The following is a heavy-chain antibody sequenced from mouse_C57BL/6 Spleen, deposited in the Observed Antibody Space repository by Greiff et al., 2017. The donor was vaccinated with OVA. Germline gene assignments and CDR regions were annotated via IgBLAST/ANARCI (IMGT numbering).Heavy chain of an antibody. Sequence: DVKLQESGPGLVKPSQSLSLTCSVTGYSITSGYYWNWIRQFPGNKLEWMGYISYDGSNNYNPSLKNRISITRDTSKNQFFLKLNSVTTEDTATYYCAREDADFDYWGQGTTLTVSS. J-gene: IGHJ2*01. CDR3: AREDADFDY. CDR2: ISYDGSN. V-gene: IGHV3-6*01. CDR1: GYSITSGYY.